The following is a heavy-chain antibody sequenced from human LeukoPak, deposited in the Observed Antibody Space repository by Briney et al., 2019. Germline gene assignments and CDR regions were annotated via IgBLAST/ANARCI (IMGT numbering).Heavy chain of an antibody. J-gene: IGHJ5*02. CDR3: ARDQAAAGTVTWYNWFDP. Sequence: SETLSLTCTVSGGSISSGDYYWSWIRQSAGKGLEYIGRIYTSGSTNYNPSLKSRVTISLDTSKNQFSLKLSSVTAADTAVYYCARDQAAAGTVTWYNWFDPWGQGTLVTVSS. V-gene: IGHV4-61*02. CDR2: IYTSGST. D-gene: IGHD6-13*01. CDR1: GGSISSGDYY.